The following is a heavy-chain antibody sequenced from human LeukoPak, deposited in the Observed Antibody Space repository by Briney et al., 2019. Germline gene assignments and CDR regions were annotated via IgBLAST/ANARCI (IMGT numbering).Heavy chain of an antibody. Sequence: ASVKVSCKASGYTFTGYYMHWVRQAPGQGLEWMGWINPNSGGTNYAQKFQGRVTMTRDTSISTAYMELSRLRSDDTAVYYCAREVYSSGSHFDYWGQGTLVTVSS. V-gene: IGHV1-2*02. J-gene: IGHJ4*02. D-gene: IGHD6-19*01. CDR3: AREVYSSGSHFDY. CDR1: GYTFTGYY. CDR2: INPNSGGT.